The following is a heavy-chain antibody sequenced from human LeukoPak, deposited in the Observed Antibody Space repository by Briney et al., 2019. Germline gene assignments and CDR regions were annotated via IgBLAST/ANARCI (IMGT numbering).Heavy chain of an antibody. D-gene: IGHD3-22*01. Sequence: ASVKVSCKASGYTFTGYYMHWVRQAPGQGLEWMGRINPNSGGTNYAQKFQGRVTITRDTSISTAYMELSRLRSDDTAVYYCARVRPYYSDCSDSRGDYWGQGTLVTVSS. J-gene: IGHJ4*02. CDR2: INPNSGGT. V-gene: IGHV1-2*06. CDR3: ARVRPYYSDCSDSRGDY. CDR1: GYTFTGYY.